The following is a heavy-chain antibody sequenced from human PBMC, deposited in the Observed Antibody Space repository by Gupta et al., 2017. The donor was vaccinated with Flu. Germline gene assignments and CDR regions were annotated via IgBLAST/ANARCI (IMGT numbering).Heavy chain of an antibody. D-gene: IGHD2-8*02. Sequence: EVQLVQSGPEVKNPGAAVKISCAVSGYTFADYYIHWVKQAPGKGLQWMGLVDPENGETIFAEAFQDRVTLTANTSLDTAYMELTSLRSEDTAVYYCATQFCTGSTCYQIAYWGQGTLVTVSS. CDR3: ATQFCTGSTCYQIAY. V-gene: IGHV1-69-2*01. CDR1: GYTFADYY. CDR2: VDPENGET. J-gene: IGHJ4*02.